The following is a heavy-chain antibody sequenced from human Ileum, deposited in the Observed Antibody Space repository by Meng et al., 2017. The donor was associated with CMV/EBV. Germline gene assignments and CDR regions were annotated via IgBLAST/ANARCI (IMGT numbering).Heavy chain of an antibody. CDR3: AREAITTDY. CDR2: ISGSGTSI. J-gene: IGHJ4*02. V-gene: IGHV3-11*01. Sequence: RLYCAASGVTFSDHYMTWIRQAPGKGLEWVSYISGSGTSIYYADSVKGRFTISRDNAKNSLYLQMNSLRAEDTAVYYCAREAITTDYWGQGTLVTVSS. CDR1: GVTFSDHY. D-gene: IGHD5-24*01.